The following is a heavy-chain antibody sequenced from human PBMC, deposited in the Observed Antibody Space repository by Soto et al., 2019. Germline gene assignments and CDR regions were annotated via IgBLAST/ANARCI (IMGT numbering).Heavy chain of an antibody. D-gene: IGHD1-1*01. Sequence: PSETLSLTCTVSGGSISSSSYYWGWIRQPPGKGLEWIRSIYYSGSTYYNPSLKSRVTISVDTSKNQFSLKLSSVTAADTAVYYCARELDHDAFDIWGQGTMVTVSS. CDR1: GGSISSSSYY. CDR2: IYYSGST. J-gene: IGHJ3*02. CDR3: ARELDHDAFDI. V-gene: IGHV4-39*02.